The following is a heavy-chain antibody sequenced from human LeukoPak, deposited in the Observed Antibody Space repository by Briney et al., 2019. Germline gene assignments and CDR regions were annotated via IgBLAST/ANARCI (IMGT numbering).Heavy chain of an antibody. J-gene: IGHJ5*02. CDR2: IIPVFGTA. V-gene: IGHV1-69*06. Sequence: SVKVSCKASGGTFSTYVISWVRQAPGQGLEWMGGIIPVFGTANYAEKFQDRVTITADKSTSTAYMELSSLRSEDTAIYYCARDNSVGDNAWWFDPWGQGTLVTVSS. CDR3: ARDNSVGDNAWWFDP. D-gene: IGHD1-26*01. CDR1: GGTFSTYV.